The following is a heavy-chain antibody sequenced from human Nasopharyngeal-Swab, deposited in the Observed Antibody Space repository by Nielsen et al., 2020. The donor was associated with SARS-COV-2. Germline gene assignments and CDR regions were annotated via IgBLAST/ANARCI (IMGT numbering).Heavy chain of an antibody. D-gene: IGHD6-6*01. CDR2: ISSSGSTI. Sequence: GESLKISCAASGFTFSRYEMNWVRQAPGKGLEWVSYISSSGSTIYYADSVKGRFTISRDKAKNSLYLQMNSLRAEDTAVYYCARDRPGRMDVWGQGTMVTVSS. CDR1: GFTFSRYE. J-gene: IGHJ6*02. V-gene: IGHV3-48*03. CDR3: ARDRPGRMDV.